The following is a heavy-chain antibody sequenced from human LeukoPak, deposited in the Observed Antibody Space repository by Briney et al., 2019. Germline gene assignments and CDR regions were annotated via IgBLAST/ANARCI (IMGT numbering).Heavy chain of an antibody. J-gene: IGHJ3*02. CDR1: GFTFSSYA. CDR2: ISYDGSNK. V-gene: IGHV3-30-3*01. CDR3: AGSTVPAASFDI. Sequence: SGRSLRLSCAAYGFTFSSYAMHWVRQAPGKGLEWVAVISYDGSNKYYADSVKGRFTISRDNSKNTLYLQMNSLRAEDTAVYYCAGSTVPAASFDIWGQGTMVTVSS. D-gene: IGHD2-2*01.